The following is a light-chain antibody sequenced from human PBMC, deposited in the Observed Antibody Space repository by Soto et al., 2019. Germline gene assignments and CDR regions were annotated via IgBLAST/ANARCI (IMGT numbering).Light chain of an antibody. CDR1: SSDVGAYNY. V-gene: IGLV2-14*01. CDR2: EVS. CDR3: SSYTRSSTWV. Sequence: QSALTQPASVSGSLGQSITISCTGTSSDVGAYNYVSWYQQHPGKAPKLMIYEVSNRPSGISNRFSGSKSGNTASLAISGLQAEDEADYYCSSYTRSSTWVFGGGTKVTVL. J-gene: IGLJ3*02.